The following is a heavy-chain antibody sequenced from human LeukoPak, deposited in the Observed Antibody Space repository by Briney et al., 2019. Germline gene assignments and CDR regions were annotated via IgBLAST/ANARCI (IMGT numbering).Heavy chain of an antibody. J-gene: IGHJ4*02. V-gene: IGHV4-59*02. CDR3: ARGVNNYGYGFYFDY. D-gene: IGHD5-18*01. CDR2: LYYSGST. CDR1: GNSVSGHY. Sequence: SETLSLTCTVSGNSVSGHYWTWIRQPPGKGLEWIGYLYYSGSTNYNPSLKSRVTISVDTSKNQFSLKLTSVTAADTAVYFCARGVNNYGYGFYFDYWGQGTLVTVSS.